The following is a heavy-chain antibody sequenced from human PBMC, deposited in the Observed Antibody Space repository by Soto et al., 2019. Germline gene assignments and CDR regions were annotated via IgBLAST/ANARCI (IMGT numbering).Heavy chain of an antibody. J-gene: IGHJ5*02. Sequence: GGSLRHSCAASGFTFSSYAMSWVRQAPGKGLEWVSAISGSGGSTYYADSVKGRFTISRDNSKSTLYLRMNSLRAEDTAVYYCAGSSDWYAWFDPWGQGTLVTVSS. D-gene: IGHD6-19*01. CDR2: ISGSGGST. CDR1: GFTFSSYA. V-gene: IGHV3-23*01. CDR3: AGSSDWYAWFDP.